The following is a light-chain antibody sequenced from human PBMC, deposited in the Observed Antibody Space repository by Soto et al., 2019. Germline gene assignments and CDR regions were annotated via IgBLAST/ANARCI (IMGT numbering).Light chain of an antibody. CDR3: QQNAIIPPWT. J-gene: IGKJ1*01. CDR1: QSINSW. V-gene: IGKV1-5*01. CDR2: AAS. Sequence: DIQETQSPFTLSASIGDRVTITCRASQSINSWLAWYQQKPGKAPKFLIYAASTLHSGVPSRFSGSGSGTEFTLTISSLQPEDFATYYCQQNAIIPPWTFGQGTKVDI.